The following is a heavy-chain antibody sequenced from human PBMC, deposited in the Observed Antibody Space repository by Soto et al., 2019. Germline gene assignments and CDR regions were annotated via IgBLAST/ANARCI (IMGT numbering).Heavy chain of an antibody. CDR3: AGYGDGGEYFDS. D-gene: IGHD3-10*01. V-gene: IGHV3-7*01. Sequence: EVQLVESGGGLAQPGGSLRLSCAASGFTFREYWMTWVRQAPGKGLKWVAEINEAGSETNYVDSLKGRFTISRDNAKSCLYLQMNSVRGEDRAIYYCAGYGDGGEYFDSWGQGTMVTVSS. CDR2: INEAGSET. J-gene: IGHJ4*02. CDR1: GFTFREYW.